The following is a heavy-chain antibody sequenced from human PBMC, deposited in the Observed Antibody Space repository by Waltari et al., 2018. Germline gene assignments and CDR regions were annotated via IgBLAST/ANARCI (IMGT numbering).Heavy chain of an antibody. J-gene: IGHJ4*02. CDR3: ARGRGYSYGGQFYFDS. Sequence: QVQLVESGGGSVKPGGSSRLSWVASGLHFSALHTSWIRQAPGKGLEWISYIDNSGGRTYYADSVRGRFTISRDNAKNSVSLQMDSLSVDDTGLYYCARGRGYSYGGQFYFDSWGQGILVTVSS. CDR1: GLHFSALH. CDR2: IDNSGGRT. D-gene: IGHD5-18*01. V-gene: IGHV3-11*01.